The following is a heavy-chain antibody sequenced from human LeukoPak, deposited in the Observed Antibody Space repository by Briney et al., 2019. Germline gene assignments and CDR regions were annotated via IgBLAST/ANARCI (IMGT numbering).Heavy chain of an antibody. Sequence: SETLSLTCTVSGGSIGSYYWSWIRQPPGKGLEWIGYIYYSGSTNYNPSLKSRVTISVDTSKNRFSLKLSSVTAADTAVYYCASGYYGTRTLAFDYWGQGTLVTVSS. J-gene: IGHJ4*02. CDR2: IYYSGST. CDR1: GGSIGSYY. D-gene: IGHD4-17*01. CDR3: ASGYYGTRTLAFDY. V-gene: IGHV4-59*01.